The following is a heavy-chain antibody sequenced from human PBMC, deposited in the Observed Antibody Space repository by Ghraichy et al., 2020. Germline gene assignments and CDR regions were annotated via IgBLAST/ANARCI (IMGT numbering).Heavy chain of an antibody. D-gene: IGHD5-18*01. V-gene: IGHV4-59*01. J-gene: IGHJ4*02. CDR3: ARRGYSYAFFDY. CDR1: GGSISSYY. Sequence: SETLSLTCTVSGGSISSYYWSWIRQPPGKGLEWIGYIYYSGSTNYNASLKSRVTLSVDTSMNQFSLKLSSVTAADTAVYYCARRGYSYAFFDYWGQGTLVTVSS. CDR2: IYYSGST.